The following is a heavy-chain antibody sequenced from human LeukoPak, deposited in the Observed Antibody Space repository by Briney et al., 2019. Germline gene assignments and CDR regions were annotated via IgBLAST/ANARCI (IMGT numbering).Heavy chain of an antibody. Sequence: GGSLRLSCAASGFTVSSNYMSWVRQAPGKGLEWVSSISSSSSYIYYADSVRGRFTISRDNAKNSLYLQMNSLRAEDTAVYYCARDSGSAYYYGMDVWGQGTTVTVSS. CDR3: ARDSGSAYYYGMDV. V-gene: IGHV3-21*01. CDR2: ISSSSSYI. CDR1: GFTVSSNY. J-gene: IGHJ6*02. D-gene: IGHD3-10*01.